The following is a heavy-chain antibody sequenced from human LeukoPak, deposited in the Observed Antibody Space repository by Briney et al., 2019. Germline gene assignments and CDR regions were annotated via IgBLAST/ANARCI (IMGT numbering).Heavy chain of an antibody. CDR2: INQDGSVK. J-gene: IGHJ4*02. CDR3: ITTTTVTSI. CDR1: GFTFSNFW. V-gene: IGHV3-7*01. D-gene: IGHD4-17*01. Sequence: GGSLRLSCAVSGFTFSNFWINWVRQAPGKGLEWVANINQDGSVKYYVDSVKGRFTIFRDNSKNSLYLQMNSLRADDTAVYYCITTTTVTSIWGQGTLVTVSS.